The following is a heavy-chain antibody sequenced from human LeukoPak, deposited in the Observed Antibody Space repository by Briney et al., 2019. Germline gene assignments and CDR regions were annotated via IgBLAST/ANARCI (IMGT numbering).Heavy chain of an antibody. V-gene: IGHV3-30*18. CDR2: NSYDGRNE. Sequence: PGRSLRLSCAASGFTFSSFGMHWVRQAPGKGLEWVAVNSYDGRNEYYADSVKGRFTISRDNSKNTVYLQMNSLRPEDTAVYYCAKDRHTVTTFDYWGQGTLVTVSS. CDR3: AKDRHTVTTFDY. CDR1: GFTFSSFG. J-gene: IGHJ4*02. D-gene: IGHD4-11*01.